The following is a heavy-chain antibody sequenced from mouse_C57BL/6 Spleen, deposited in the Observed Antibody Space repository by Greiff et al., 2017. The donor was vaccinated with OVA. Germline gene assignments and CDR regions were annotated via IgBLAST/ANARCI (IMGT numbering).Heavy chain of an antibody. CDR1: GFTFTDYY. V-gene: IGHV7-3*01. CDR2: IRNKANGYTT. CDR3: ARYVDPYFDY. J-gene: IGHJ2*01. Sequence: EVQRVESGGGLVQPGGSLSLSCAASGFTFTDYYMSWVRQPPGKALEWLGFIRNKANGYTTEYSASVKGRFTISRDNSQSILYLQMNALRAEDSATYYCARYVDPYFDYWGQGTTLTVSS.